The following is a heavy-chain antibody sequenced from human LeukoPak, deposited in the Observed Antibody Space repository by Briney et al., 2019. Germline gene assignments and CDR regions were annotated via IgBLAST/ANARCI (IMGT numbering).Heavy chain of an antibody. Sequence: GGSLRLSCAASGFTFSSYAMHWVRQAPGKGLEWVAVISYDGSNKYYADSVKGRFTISRDNAKNSLYLQMNSLRAEDTAVYYCARDGITIFGVVDYFDYWGQGTLVTVSS. V-gene: IGHV3-30-3*01. CDR2: ISYDGSNK. CDR1: GFTFSSYA. D-gene: IGHD3-3*01. CDR3: ARDGITIFGVVDYFDY. J-gene: IGHJ4*02.